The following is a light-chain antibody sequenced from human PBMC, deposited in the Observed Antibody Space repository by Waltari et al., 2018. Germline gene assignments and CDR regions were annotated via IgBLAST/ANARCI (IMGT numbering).Light chain of an antibody. J-gene: IGKJ2*01. CDR3: QQSYSTPPT. CDR1: QSSSSY. Sequence: DIQMTQSPSSLSASVGARVTITCRASQSSSSYLNWYQQKPGKAPKPLIYSASSLQSGVPSRFSGSGSGTDFTLTISSLQPEDFATYYCQQSYSTPPTFGQGTKLEIK. V-gene: IGKV1-39*01. CDR2: SAS.